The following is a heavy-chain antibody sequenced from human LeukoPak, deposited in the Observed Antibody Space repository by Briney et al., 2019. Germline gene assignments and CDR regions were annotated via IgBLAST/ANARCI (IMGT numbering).Heavy chain of an antibody. CDR3: AKNGDRGAYYSGGSCYPYYYYYTDV. CDR2: IYSGGST. D-gene: IGHD2-15*01. J-gene: IGHJ6*03. CDR1: EFSVGSNY. V-gene: IGHV3-66*01. Sequence: GGSLRLSCAASEFSVGSNYMTWVRQAPGKGLEWVSLIYSGGSTYYADSVKGRFTISRDNSKNTLYLQMNSLRAEDTAIYYCAKNGDRGAYYSGGSCYPYYYYYTDVWGKGTTVTISS.